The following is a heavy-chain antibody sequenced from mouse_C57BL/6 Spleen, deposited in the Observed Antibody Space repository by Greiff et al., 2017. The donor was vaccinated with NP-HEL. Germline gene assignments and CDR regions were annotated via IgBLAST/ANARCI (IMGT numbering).Heavy chain of an antibody. CDR3: ARWTSYDGFDY. D-gene: IGHD2-12*01. CDR2: INPNYGTT. V-gene: IGHV1-39*01. CDR1: GYSFTDYN. J-gene: IGHJ2*01. Sequence: LKESGPELVKPGASVKISCKASGYSFTDYNMNWVKQSNGKSLEWIGVINPNYGTTSYNQKFKGKATLTVDQSSSTAYMKINSLTSEDSAVYYCARWTSYDGFDYWGQGTTLTVSS.